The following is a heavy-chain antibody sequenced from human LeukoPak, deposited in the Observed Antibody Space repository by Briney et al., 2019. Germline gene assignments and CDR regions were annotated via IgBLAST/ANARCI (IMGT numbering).Heavy chain of an antibody. Sequence: GGSLRLSCAASGFTFSSYGMHWVRQAPGKGLEWVSVIYSGGSTYYADSVKGRFTISRDNSKNTLYLQMNSLRAEDTAVYYCASTYGSVDTAMVKWGAFDYWGQGTLVAVSS. V-gene: IGHV3-66*01. J-gene: IGHJ4*02. CDR1: GFTFSSYG. CDR2: IYSGGST. D-gene: IGHD5-18*01. CDR3: ASTYGSVDTAMVKWGAFDY.